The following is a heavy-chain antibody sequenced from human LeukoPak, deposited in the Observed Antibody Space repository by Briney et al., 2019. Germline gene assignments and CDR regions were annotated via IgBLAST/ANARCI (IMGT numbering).Heavy chain of an antibody. D-gene: IGHD3-22*01. V-gene: IGHV4-30-2*03. Sequence: SQTLSLTCAVSGGSISSGGYSWSWIRQPPGKGLEWIGSIYYSGSTYYNPSLKSRVTISVDTSKNQFSLKLSSVTAADTAVYYCARHPTDYYVSSGLSNMIDYWGQGTLVTVSS. CDR2: IYYSGST. CDR3: ARHPTDYYVSSGLSNMIDY. CDR1: GGSISSGGYS. J-gene: IGHJ4*02.